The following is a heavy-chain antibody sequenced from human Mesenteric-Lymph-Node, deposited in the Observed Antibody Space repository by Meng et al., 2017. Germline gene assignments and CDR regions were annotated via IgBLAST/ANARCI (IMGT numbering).Heavy chain of an antibody. CDR1: GGSFSGYY. CDR2: INHSGST. D-gene: IGHD5-24*01. J-gene: IGHJ4*02. CDR3: ARASRGRRDAYNS. V-gene: IGHV4-34*01. Sequence: SETLSLTCADYGGSFSGYYWSWIRQPPGKGLEWIGEINHSGSTNYNPSLKSRVTISVDTSKNQFSLKLTSVTAADTAVYFCARASRGRRDAYNSWGQGTLVTVSS.